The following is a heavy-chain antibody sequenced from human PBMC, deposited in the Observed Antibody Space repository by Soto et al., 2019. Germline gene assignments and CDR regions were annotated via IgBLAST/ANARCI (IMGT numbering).Heavy chain of an antibody. V-gene: IGHV4-4*02. Sequence: SEPRSLTCAVSGGSIGSSNWWGWGRQPPGKGLAWIGEIYHSGSTNYNPSLKSRVTISVDKSKNQFSLKLSSVTAAATAVYYCATTLGLADHSYGLHVCAQGTTVTVSS. D-gene: IGHD1-26*01. CDR2: IYHSGST. CDR1: GGSIGSSNW. J-gene: IGHJ6*02. CDR3: ATTLGLADHSYGLHV.